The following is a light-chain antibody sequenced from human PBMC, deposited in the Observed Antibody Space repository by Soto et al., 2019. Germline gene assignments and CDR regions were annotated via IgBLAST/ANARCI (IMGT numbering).Light chain of an antibody. CDR1: QDITYY. V-gene: IGKV1-33*01. Sequence: DIQMTQSPSSLSASVGDRVTITCQASQDITYYLNWYQQKPGKAPKLLIYAASSLETGVPSRFSGSGSGTDFTFTISSLRPEDIATYYCQQYDNLPITFGQGTRLEIK. CDR2: AAS. J-gene: IGKJ5*01. CDR3: QQYDNLPIT.